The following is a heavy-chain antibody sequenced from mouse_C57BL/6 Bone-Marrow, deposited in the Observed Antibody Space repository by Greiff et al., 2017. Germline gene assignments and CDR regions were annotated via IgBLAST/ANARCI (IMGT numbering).Heavy chain of an antibody. CDR3: SRNGGTYYALDY. CDR2: IWTGGGT. V-gene: IGHV2-9-1*01. J-gene: IGHJ4*01. D-gene: IGHD2-14*01. CDR1: GFSFTSYA. Sequence: VKLMESGPGLVAPSQSLSITCTVSGFSFTSYAISWVRQPPGKGLEWLGVIWTGGGTNYNAAPKSRLSISKDNSTSQVFFIMTIQHTDDTARYSCSRNGGTYYALDYWCRGTAVTVS.